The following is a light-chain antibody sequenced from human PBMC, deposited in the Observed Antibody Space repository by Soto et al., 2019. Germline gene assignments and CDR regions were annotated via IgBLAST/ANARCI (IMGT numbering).Light chain of an antibody. CDR2: LNSDGSP. CDR3: QTWGTGILV. V-gene: IGLV4-69*01. CDR1: SGHSSYA. J-gene: IGLJ3*02. Sequence: QAVVTQSPSASASLGASVKLTCTLSSGHSSYAIAWHQQQPEKGPRYLMKLNSDGSPSKGDGIPDRFSGSSSGAERYLTIPSLQSEDEADYYCQTWGTGILVFGGGTKLTVL.